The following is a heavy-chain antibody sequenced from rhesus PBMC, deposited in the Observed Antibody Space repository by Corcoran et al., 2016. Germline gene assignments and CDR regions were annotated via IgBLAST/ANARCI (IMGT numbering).Heavy chain of an antibody. J-gene: IGHJ4*01. V-gene: IGHV4S7*01. CDR2: IYGGSGST. CDR1: GGSISSSNW. CDR3: APSIAGISAAHGY. D-gene: IGHD6-31*01. Sequence: QVQLQESGPGLVKPSETLSLTCAVSGGSISSSNWWSGIRQSLGKGLEWIGYIYGGSGSTSYNPTLTSRVTISTDTSKDQFSLELSSVTAADTAVYYCAPSIAGISAAHGYWGQGVLVTVSS.